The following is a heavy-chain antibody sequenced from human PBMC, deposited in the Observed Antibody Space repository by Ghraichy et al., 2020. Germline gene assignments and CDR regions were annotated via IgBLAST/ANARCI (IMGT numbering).Heavy chain of an antibody. CDR3: ARLSGLLVIDS. Sequence: SETLSLTCTVSNGSTESDYWSWIRLPPGKGLEWIGYIYTTGATNYSPSLHSRVTISLDTSKNQFSLELTSVTAADTAVYYCARLSGLLVIDSWGRGAPVIVSS. CDR1: NGSTESDY. J-gene: IGHJ4*02. CDR2: IYTTGAT. D-gene: IGHD2-15*01. V-gene: IGHV4-4*08.